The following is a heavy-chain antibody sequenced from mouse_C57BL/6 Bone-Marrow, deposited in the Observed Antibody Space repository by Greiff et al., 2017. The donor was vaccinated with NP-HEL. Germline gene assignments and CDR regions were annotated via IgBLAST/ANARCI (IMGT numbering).Heavy chain of an antibody. V-gene: IGHV1-50*01. CDR2: IDPSDSYT. CDR3: ARLNWDDY. J-gene: IGHJ2*01. Sequence: VQLQQSGAELVKPGASVKLSCKASGYTFTSYWMQWVKQRPGQGLEWIGEIDPSDSYTNYNQKLKGKATLPVDTSSSTAYMPLSSLTSEDSAVYYCARLNWDDYWGQGTTLTVSS. CDR1: GYTFTSYW. D-gene: IGHD4-1*01.